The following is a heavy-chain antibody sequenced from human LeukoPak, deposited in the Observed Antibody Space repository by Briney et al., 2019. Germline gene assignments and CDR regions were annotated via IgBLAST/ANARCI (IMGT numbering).Heavy chain of an antibody. CDR2: INPSGGST. D-gene: IGHD1-26*01. V-gene: IGHV1-46*01. CDR3: ARDRGSYGYIDY. J-gene: IGHJ4*02. Sequence: ASVKVSCKASGYTFTSYYIHWVRQAPGQGLEWMGIINPSGGSTSYAQKFQGRVTMTRDTSTSTVYMELSSLRSKDTAVYYCARDRGSYGYIDYWGQGTLVTVSS. CDR1: GYTFTSYY.